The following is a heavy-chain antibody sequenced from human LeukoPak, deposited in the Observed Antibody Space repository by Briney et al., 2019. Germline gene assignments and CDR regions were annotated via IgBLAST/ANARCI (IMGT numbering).Heavy chain of an antibody. Sequence: GGSLRLSCAASGFPFAPFWMTWVRQAPGKGPEFVATMNRDGSEVAYGDSVKGRFTISRDSFKNTLHLQMNSLRVEDTALYYCVKEQSSGWYRVADYWGQGTLVTVSS. J-gene: IGHJ4*02. V-gene: IGHV3-7*01. D-gene: IGHD6-19*01. CDR1: GFPFAPFW. CDR3: VKEQSSGWYRVADY. CDR2: MNRDGSEV.